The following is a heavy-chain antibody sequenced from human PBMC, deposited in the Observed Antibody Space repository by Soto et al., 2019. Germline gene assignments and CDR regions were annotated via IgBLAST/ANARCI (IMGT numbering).Heavy chain of an antibody. CDR2: NIPMFGTP. CDR1: GDAFTNYI. J-gene: IGHJ4*02. V-gene: IGHV1-69*01. D-gene: IGHD1-26*01. CDR3: ARGRDQPPVGLYFDS. Sequence: QVQLVQSGAEVKKPGSSVKVSCKASGDAFTNYIFDWVRQAPGQGLEWMGGNIPMFGTPKYAQTFQDRVTISADVSTGTAYLELTSLRFDDTAVYYCARGRDQPPVGLYFDSWGEGTRVTVSS.